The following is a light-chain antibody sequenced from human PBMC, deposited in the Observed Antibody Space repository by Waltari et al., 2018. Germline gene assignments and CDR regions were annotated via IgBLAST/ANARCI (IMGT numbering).Light chain of an antibody. J-gene: IGLJ2*01. Sequence: QSALTQPASVSGSPGQSITISCTGTSSDVGGYNYVSWYQQHPGKAPKLMIYDVSNRPSGVSNHFSGSKSGNTASRTISGLQAEDEADYYCSSYTSSSTRVFGGGTKLTVL. CDR1: SSDVGGYNY. V-gene: IGLV2-14*03. CDR2: DVS. CDR3: SSYTSSSTRV.